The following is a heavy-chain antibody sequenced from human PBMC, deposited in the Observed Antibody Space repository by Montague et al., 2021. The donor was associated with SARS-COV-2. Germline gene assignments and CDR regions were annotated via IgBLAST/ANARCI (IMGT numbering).Heavy chain of an antibody. CDR3: ARGRGWLVGATSTAFDI. Sequence: SLRLSCAASGFTFSSYEMNWVRQAPGKGLEWVSYISSSGSSIYYADSVKGRFTISRDNAKNSLYLQMNSLRAEGTAVYYCARGRGWLVGATSTAFDIWGQGTMVTVSS. D-gene: IGHD1-26*01. CDR2: ISSSGSSI. J-gene: IGHJ3*02. V-gene: IGHV3-48*03. CDR1: GFTFSSYE.